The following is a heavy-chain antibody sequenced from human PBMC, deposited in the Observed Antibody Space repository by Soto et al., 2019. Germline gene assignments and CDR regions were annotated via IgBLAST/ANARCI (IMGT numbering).Heavy chain of an antibody. CDR2: IYSGGST. V-gene: IGHV3-53*01. D-gene: IGHD3-10*01. Sequence: SLRLSCAASGFTVSSNYMSWVRQAPGKGLEWVSVIYSGGSTYYADSVKGRFTISRDNSKNTLYLQMNSLRAEDTAVYYCARTMVRGVISYWGQGTLVTVSS. CDR1: GFTVSSNY. J-gene: IGHJ4*02. CDR3: ARTMVRGVISY.